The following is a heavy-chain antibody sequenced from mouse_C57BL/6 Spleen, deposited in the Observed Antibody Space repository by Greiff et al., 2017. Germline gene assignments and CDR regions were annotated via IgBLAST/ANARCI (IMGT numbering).Heavy chain of an antibody. J-gene: IGHJ2*01. CDR1: GYTFTDYY. D-gene: IGHD1-2*01. Sequence: VQLQQSGPELVKPGASVKISCKASGYTFTDYYMNWVKQSHGKSLEWIGDINPNNGGTSYNQKFKGKATLTVDKSSSTAYMELRSLTSEDSAVYYCARERLTFDYWGQGTTLTVSS. CDR3: ARERLTFDY. V-gene: IGHV1-26*01. CDR2: INPNNGGT.